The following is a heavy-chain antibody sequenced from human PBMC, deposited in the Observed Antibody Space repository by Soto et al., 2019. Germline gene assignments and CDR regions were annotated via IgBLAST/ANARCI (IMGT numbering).Heavy chain of an antibody. CDR2: ISYDGSNK. CDR1: GFTFSSYG. J-gene: IGHJ2*01. D-gene: IGHD6-6*01. CDR3: AKYYSSSSWYFDL. Sequence: QVQLVESGGGVVQPGRSLRLSCAASGFTFSSYGMHWVRQAPGKGLEWVAVISYDGSNKYYADSVKGRFTISRDNSKNTLYLQMNSLRAEDTAVYYCAKYYSSSSWYFDLWGRGTLVTVSS. V-gene: IGHV3-30*18.